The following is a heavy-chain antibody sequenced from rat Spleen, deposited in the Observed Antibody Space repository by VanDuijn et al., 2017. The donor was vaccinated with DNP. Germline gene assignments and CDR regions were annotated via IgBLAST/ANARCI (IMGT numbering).Heavy chain of an antibody. Sequence: EVQLVESDGGFVQPGRSQKLSCAASGFTFSDYYMAWVRQAPTKGLEWVATISDDGLTTYYRDSVKGRFTISRDNAKSTLYLQMDSLRSEDTATYYCARHRTIMPYYYAMDAWGQGASVTVSS. CDR1: GFTFSDYY. D-gene: IGHD1-12*01. J-gene: IGHJ4*01. CDR2: ISDDGLTT. CDR3: ARHRTIMPYYYAMDA. V-gene: IGHV5-29*01.